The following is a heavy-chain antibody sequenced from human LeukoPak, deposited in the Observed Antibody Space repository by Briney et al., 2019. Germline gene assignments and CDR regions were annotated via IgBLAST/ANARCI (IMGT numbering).Heavy chain of an antibody. V-gene: IGHV3-53*01. CDR3: ARVDRDYGGSYYFDY. D-gene: IGHD4-23*01. CDR2: IYSGGST. J-gene: IGHJ4*02. CDR1: GFTVSSNY. Sequence: GGSLRLSCAASGFTVSSNYMSWVRQAPGKGLEWVSVIYSGGSTYYADSVKGRFTISRGNAKNSLYLQMNSLRAEDTAVYYCARVDRDYGGSYYFDYWGQGTLVTVSS.